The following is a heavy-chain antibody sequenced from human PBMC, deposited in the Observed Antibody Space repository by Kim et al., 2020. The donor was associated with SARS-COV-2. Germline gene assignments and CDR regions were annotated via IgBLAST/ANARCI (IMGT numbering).Heavy chain of an antibody. D-gene: IGHD3-16*01. CDR3: ARRGNNNGMDV. Sequence: NEYPPYVKSRVTINTDTSKHQFSLQLNSVTPDDTAVYYCARRGNNNGMDVWGQGTTVTVSS. V-gene: IGHV6-1*01. J-gene: IGHJ6*02. CDR2: N.